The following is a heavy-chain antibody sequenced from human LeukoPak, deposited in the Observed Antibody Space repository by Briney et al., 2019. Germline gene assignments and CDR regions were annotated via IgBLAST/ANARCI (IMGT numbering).Heavy chain of an antibody. Sequence: PSETLSLTCAVYGGSFSGYYWSWIRQPPGKGLEWIGEINHSGSTNYNPSLKSRVTISVDTSKNQFSLKLSSVIAADTAVYYCARAIPRVGATRAFDIWGQGTMVTVSS. CDR1: GGSFSGYY. CDR3: ARAIPRVGATRAFDI. V-gene: IGHV4-34*01. D-gene: IGHD1-26*01. J-gene: IGHJ3*02. CDR2: INHSGST.